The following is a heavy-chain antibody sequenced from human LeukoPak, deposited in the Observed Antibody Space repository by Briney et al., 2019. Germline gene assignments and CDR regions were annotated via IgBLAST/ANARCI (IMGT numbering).Heavy chain of an antibody. CDR3: ARDLVITFGGPSPYMDV. V-gene: IGHV1-2*02. CDR2: INPNSGGT. D-gene: IGHD3-16*01. J-gene: IGHJ6*03. CDR1: GYTFTGYY. Sequence: GASVKVSCKASGYTFTGYYMHWVRQAPGQGLEWMGWINPNSGGTNYAQKFQGRVTMTRDTSISTAYMELSRLRSDDTAVYYCARDLVITFGGPSPYMDVWGKGTTVTVSS.